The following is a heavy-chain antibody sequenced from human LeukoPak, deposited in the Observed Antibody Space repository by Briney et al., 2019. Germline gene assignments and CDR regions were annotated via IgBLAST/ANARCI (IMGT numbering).Heavy chain of an antibody. J-gene: IGHJ4*02. V-gene: IGHV1-2*06. D-gene: IGHD3-22*01. Sequence: ASVKVSCKASGYTFTGYYMHWVRQAPGQGLEWMGRVNPNSGGTNYAQKFQGRVTMTRDTSISTAYMELSRLRSDDTAVYYCARIFVLDSSGYVVYWGQGTLVTVSS. CDR2: VNPNSGGT. CDR3: ARIFVLDSSGYVVY. CDR1: GYTFTGYY.